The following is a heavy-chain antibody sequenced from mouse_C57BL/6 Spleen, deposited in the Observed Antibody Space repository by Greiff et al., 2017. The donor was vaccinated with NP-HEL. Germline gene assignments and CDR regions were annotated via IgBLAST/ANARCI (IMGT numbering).Heavy chain of an antibody. V-gene: IGHV1-80*01. CDR3: ARSKSCYGSSSLISMDY. D-gene: IGHD1-1*01. CDR2: IYPGDGDT. Sequence: LQESGAELVKPGASVKISCKASGYAFSSYWMNWVKQRPGKGLEWIGQIYPGDGDTNYNEKFKGKATLTADKSSSTAYVQLSSLTSEDAAVYVCARSKSCYGSSSLISMDYWGQGTSVTVSS. CDR1: GYAFSSYW. J-gene: IGHJ4*01.